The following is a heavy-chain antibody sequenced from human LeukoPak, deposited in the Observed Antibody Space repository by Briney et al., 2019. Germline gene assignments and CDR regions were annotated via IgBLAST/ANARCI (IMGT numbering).Heavy chain of an antibody. CDR3: VRDWYSPNDFGY. CDR1: GFTFSNFW. D-gene: IGHD1-14*01. Sequence: PGGSLRLSCAASGFTFSNFWMSWVRQAPGKGLEWVANIRQDGSEKYYVDSVKGRFTISRDNAKNSLYLQMNSLRAEDTAVYYCVRDWYSPNDFGYWGQGTLVTVSS. V-gene: IGHV3-7*01. J-gene: IGHJ4*02. CDR2: IRQDGSEK.